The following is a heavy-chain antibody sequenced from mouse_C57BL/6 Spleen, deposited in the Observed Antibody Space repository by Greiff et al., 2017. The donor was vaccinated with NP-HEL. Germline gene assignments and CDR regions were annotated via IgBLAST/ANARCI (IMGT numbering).Heavy chain of an antibody. CDR3: ARGLYYDYDNYAMDY. D-gene: IGHD2-4*01. V-gene: IGHV14-2*01. Sequence: EVHLVESGAELVKPGASVKLSCTASGFNIKDYYMHWVKQRTEQGLEWIGRIDPEDGETKYAPKFQGKATITADTSSNTAYLQLSSLTSEDTAVYYCARGLYYDYDNYAMDYWGQGTSVTVSS. J-gene: IGHJ4*01. CDR1: GFNIKDYY. CDR2: IDPEDGET.